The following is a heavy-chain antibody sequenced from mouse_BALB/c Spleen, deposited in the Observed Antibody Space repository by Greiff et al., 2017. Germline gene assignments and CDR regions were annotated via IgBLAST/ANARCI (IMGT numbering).Heavy chain of an antibody. V-gene: IGHV5-17*02. J-gene: IGHJ2*01. CDR1: GFTFSSFG. CDR3: ARGDYYGSSYVFDY. D-gene: IGHD1-1*01. CDR2: ISSGSSTI. Sequence: DVMLVESGGGLVQPGGSRKLSCAASGFTFSSFGMHWVRQAPEKGLEWVAYISSGSSTIYYADTVKGRFTISRDNPKNTLFLQMTSLRSEDTAMYYCARGDYYGSSYVFDYWGQGTTLTVSS.